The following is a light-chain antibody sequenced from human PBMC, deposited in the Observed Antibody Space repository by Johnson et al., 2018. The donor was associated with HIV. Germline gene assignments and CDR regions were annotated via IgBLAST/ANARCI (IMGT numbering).Light chain of an antibody. CDR3: GTWDSSLSASYV. CDR1: SSNIGNNY. V-gene: IGLV1-51*01. J-gene: IGLJ1*01. CDR2: DNN. Sequence: QSMLTQPPSVSAAPGQKVTISCSGSSSNIGNNYVSWYQQLQGTATKLLIYDNNKRPSGIPDRFSGSKSGTSATLGITGLQTGDEADYYCGTWDSSLSASYVFGTGTKVTVL.